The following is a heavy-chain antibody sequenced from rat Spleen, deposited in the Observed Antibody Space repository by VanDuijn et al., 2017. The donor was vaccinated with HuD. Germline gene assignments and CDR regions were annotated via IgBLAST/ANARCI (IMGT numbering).Heavy chain of an antibody. D-gene: IGHD1-5*01. J-gene: IGHJ4*01. CDR3: ASQYGYNYGVMDA. Sequence: EVQLVESDGGLVQPGRSLKLSCAASGFTFSDYYLAWVRQAPTKGLEWVATISYDGSRTYYRDSVKGRFTISRDNAKSTLYLQMDSLRSEDTATYYCASQYGYNYGVMDAWGQGASVTVSS. CDR2: ISYDGSRT. CDR1: GFTFSDYY. V-gene: IGHV5-29*01.